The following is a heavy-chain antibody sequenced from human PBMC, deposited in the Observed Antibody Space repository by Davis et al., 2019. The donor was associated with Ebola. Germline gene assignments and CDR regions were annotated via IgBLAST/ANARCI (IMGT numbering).Heavy chain of an antibody. V-gene: IGHV3-7*01. CDR2: IKEDGGES. CDR3: AKHGRDYDY. CDR1: GFIFSHHW. D-gene: IGHD1-26*01. Sequence: GGSLRLSCAASGFIFSHHWMSWVRQAPGKGLEWVANIKEDGGESYYVDFVRGRFTISRDNAKSSLYLQMNSLRTEDTAIYFCAKHGRDYDYWGQGALVTVSS. J-gene: IGHJ4*02.